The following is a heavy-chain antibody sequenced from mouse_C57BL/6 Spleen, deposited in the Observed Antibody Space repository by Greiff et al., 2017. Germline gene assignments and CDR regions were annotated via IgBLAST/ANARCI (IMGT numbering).Heavy chain of an antibody. CDR3: AREDGNYGGAMDY. Sequence: EVKLVESGPGLVKPSQSLSLTCSVTGYSITSGYYWNWIRQFPGNKLEWMGYISYDGSNNYNPSLKNRISITRDTSKNQFFLKLKSVTTEDTATYYCAREDGNYGGAMDYWGQGTSVTVSS. J-gene: IGHJ4*01. CDR2: ISYDGSN. V-gene: IGHV3-6*01. D-gene: IGHD2-1*01. CDR1: GYSITSGYY.